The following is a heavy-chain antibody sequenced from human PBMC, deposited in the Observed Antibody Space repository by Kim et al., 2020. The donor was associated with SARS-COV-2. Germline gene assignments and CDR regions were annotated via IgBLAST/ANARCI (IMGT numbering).Heavy chain of an antibody. D-gene: IGHD5-12*01. V-gene: IGHV3-30-3*01. CDR3: ARGGRRWLQHTEYFQH. CDR2: ISYDGSNK. J-gene: IGHJ1*01. CDR1: GFTFSSYA. Sequence: GGSLRLSCAASGFTFSSYAMHWVRQAPGKGLEWVAVISYDGSNKYYADSVKGRFTISRDNSKNTLYLQMNSLRAEDTAVYYCARGGRRWLQHTEYFQHWG.